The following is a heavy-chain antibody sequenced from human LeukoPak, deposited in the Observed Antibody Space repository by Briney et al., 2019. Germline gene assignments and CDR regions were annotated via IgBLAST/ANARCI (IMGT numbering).Heavy chain of an antibody. V-gene: IGHV4-30-2*01. CDR2: IYHSGGT. CDR3: ARGLVTFGGVIVPPDY. CDR1: RGSISSGGCS. J-gene: IGHJ4*02. Sequence: PSETLSLTCAVSRGSISSGGCSWSWIRQPPGKGLEWIGYIYHSGGTFYNPSFKSRVTISVDSSRNQFFLKLSALTAADTAVYYCARGLVTFGGVIVPPDYWGQGTLVTVSS. D-gene: IGHD3-16*02.